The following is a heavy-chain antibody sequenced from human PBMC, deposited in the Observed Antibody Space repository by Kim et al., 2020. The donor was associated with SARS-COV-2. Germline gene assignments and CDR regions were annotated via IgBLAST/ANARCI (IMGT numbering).Heavy chain of an antibody. CDR1: GVSITNSY. J-gene: IGHJ6*02. CDR2: LSYSGNT. V-gene: IGHV4-59*01. CDR3: ARDRGKRPKVELRKTYYQYGMDV. Sequence: SETLSLTCSVSGVSITNSYWGWVRQPPGKGLEWIGYLSYSGNTHYNPSLKSRVTISLDTSKNQFSLMLTSVTTADTAVYYCARDRGKRPKVELRKTYYQYGMDVWGQGTTVAVSS. D-gene: IGHD3-10*01.